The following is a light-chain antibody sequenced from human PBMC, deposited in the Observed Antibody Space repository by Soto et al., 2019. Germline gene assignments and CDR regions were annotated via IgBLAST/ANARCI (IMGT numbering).Light chain of an antibody. CDR3: CSYAGSSTYYV. Sequence: QSALTQPASVSGSPGQSITISCTGTSSDVGSYNLVSWYQHHPGKAPKLMIYEVSKRPSVVSNRFSGSKSGNTASLTISGLQAEDEADYYCCSYAGSSTYYVFGTGTKLTVL. CDR1: SSDVGSYNL. V-gene: IGLV2-23*02. CDR2: EVS. J-gene: IGLJ1*01.